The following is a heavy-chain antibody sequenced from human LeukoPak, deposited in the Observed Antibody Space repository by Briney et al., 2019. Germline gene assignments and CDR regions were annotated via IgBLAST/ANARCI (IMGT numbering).Heavy chain of an antibody. CDR2: TYSGGST. V-gene: IGHV3-66*01. CDR3: AGGLGYDRSY. Sequence: PGGSLRLSRVSSGLTVSSNYMSWVRQAPGKGLEWVSVTYSGGSTDYADSVKGRFTISRDNSKNRCYLQMNSLRVEDTAVYYCAGGLGYDRSYWGQGTLVTVSS. D-gene: IGHD2-2*01. J-gene: IGHJ4*02. CDR1: GLTVSSNY.